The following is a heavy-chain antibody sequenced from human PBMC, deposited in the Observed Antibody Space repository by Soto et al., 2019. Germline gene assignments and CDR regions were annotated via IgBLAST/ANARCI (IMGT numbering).Heavy chain of an antibody. CDR3: ARGGIQLSYAFDY. CDR1: GTSVSNYY. Sequence: KPSETLSLTCSVSGTSVSNYYWSWIRQPAGKGLEHIGRIYTSGSTSYNPSLKSRVTMSMDTSQTQIYLNLTSVTAADTAVYYCARGGIQLSYAFDYWGQGIQVTFSS. CDR2: IYTSGST. D-gene: IGHD5-18*01. V-gene: IGHV4-4*07. J-gene: IGHJ4*02.